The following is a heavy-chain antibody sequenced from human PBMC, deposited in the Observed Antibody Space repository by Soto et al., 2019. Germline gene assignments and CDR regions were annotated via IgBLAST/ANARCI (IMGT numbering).Heavy chain of an antibody. Sequence: QVHLVQSGAEVKKPGASVKVSCKGSGYAFTTYGITWVRQAPGQGLEWMGWISAHNGNTNYAQKLQGRVTVTRDTSTSTAYMELTSLRSDDTAVYYCARGRYGDYWGQGALVTVSS. J-gene: IGHJ4*02. CDR1: GYAFTTYG. D-gene: IGHD1-1*01. CDR2: ISAHNGNT. CDR3: ARGRYGDY. V-gene: IGHV1-18*01.